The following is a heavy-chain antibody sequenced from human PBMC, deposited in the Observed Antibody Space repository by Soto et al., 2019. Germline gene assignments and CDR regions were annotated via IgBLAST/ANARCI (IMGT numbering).Heavy chain of an antibody. CDR1: GFTFSNAW. J-gene: IGHJ4*02. Sequence: GGSLRLSCAASGFTFSNAWMNWVRQAPGKGLEWVGRIKSKTDGGTTDYAAPVKGRFTISRDDSKNTLYLQMNSLKTEDTAVYYCTTYRDGSSWYYFDYWGQGTLVTVSS. V-gene: IGHV3-15*07. CDR2: IKSKTDGGTT. CDR3: TTYRDGSSWYYFDY. D-gene: IGHD6-13*01.